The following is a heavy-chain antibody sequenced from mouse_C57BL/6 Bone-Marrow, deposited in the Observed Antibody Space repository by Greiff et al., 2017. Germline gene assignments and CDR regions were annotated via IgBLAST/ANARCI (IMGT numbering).Heavy chain of an antibody. J-gene: IGHJ4*01. CDR3: ASGYDYDYAMDY. CDR1: GYSFTDYN. D-gene: IGHD2-4*01. CDR2: INPNYGTT. V-gene: IGHV1-39*01. Sequence: EVQLQQSGPELVKPGASVKISCKASGYSFTDYNMNWVKQSNGKSLEWIGVINPNYGTTGYNQKFKGKATLTVDRSSSTAYMQLNSLTSEDSAVYYCASGYDYDYAMDYWGQGTSVTVSS.